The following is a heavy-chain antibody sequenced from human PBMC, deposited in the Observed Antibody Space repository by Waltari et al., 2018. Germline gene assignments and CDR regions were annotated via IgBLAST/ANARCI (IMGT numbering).Heavy chain of an antibody. D-gene: IGHD3-22*01. CDR3: ARDRLIGGYYLDY. CDR2: INPSGGST. Sequence: KASGYTFTSYYMHWVRQAPGQGLEWMGIINPSGGSTSYAQKFQGRVTMTRDTSTSTVYMELSSLRSEDTAVDYCARDRLIGGYYLDYWGQGTLVTVSS. J-gene: IGHJ4*02. CDR1: GYTFTSYY. V-gene: IGHV1-46*01.